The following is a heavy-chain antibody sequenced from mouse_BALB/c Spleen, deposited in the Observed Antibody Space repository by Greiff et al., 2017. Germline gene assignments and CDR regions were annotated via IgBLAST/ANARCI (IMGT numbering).Heavy chain of an antibody. Sequence: QVQLQQPGAELVKPGASVKLSCKASGYTFTSYWMHWVKQRPGQGLEWIGEINPSNGRTNYNEKFKSKATLTVDKSSSTAYMQLSSLTSEDSAVYYCAPIYDGYYEFDYWGQGTLVTVSA. J-gene: IGHJ3*01. D-gene: IGHD2-3*01. CDR3: APIYDGYYEFDY. V-gene: IGHV1S81*02. CDR1: GYTFTSYW. CDR2: INPSNGRT.